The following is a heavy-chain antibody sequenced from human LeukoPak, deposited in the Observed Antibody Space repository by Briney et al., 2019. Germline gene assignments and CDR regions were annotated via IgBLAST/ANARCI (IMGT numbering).Heavy chain of an antibody. V-gene: IGHV3-15*07. Sequence: VGALRLSRAASGFNVNNAWTSWVRPAPGKGLEWVGRIRSKMDGGATDYAAPVKGRFTISRDDSKNTLYLQINSLKIEDTAMYYCYTSITDYWGQGTLVTVSS. CDR1: GFNVNNAW. CDR3: YTSITDY. CDR2: IRSKMDGGAT. D-gene: IGHD2-21*01. J-gene: IGHJ4*02.